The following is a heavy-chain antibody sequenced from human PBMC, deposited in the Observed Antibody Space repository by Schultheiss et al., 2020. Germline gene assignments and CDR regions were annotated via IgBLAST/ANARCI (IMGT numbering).Heavy chain of an antibody. D-gene: IGHD4-11*01. CDR3: ARDAHYSNYSY. CDR2: IYTSGST. V-gene: IGHV4-61*02. CDR1: GGSISSGSYY. Sequence: SQTLSLTCTVSGGSISSGSYYWSWIRQPAGKGLEWIGRIYTSGSTNYNPSLKSRVTISVDTSKNQFSQKLSSVTAADTAVYYCARDAHYSNYSYWGQGTLVTVSS. J-gene: IGHJ4*02.